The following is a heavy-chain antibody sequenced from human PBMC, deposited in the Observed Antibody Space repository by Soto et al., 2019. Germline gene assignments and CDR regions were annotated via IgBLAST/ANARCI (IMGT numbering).Heavy chain of an antibody. D-gene: IGHD3-22*01. V-gene: IGHV4-34*01. CDR2: INHSGST. CDR1: GGSFSGYY. J-gene: IGHJ3*02. Sequence: QVQLQQWGAGLLKPSETLSLTCAVYGGSFSGYYWSWIRQPPGKGLEWIGEINHSGSTNYNPSLKSRVSISGDTFKNQSSLKLSSVTAADTAVYYCARGVTMIVAPSCAFDIWGQGTMLTVSS. CDR3: ARGVTMIVAPSCAFDI.